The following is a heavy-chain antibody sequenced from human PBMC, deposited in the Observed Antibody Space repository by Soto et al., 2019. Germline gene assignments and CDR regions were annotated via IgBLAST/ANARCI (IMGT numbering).Heavy chain of an antibody. D-gene: IGHD5-12*01. V-gene: IGHV4-4*02. CDR1: GGSISSSNW. Sequence: LSLTCAVSGGSISSSNWWSWVRQPPGKGLEWIGEIYHSGSTNYNPSLKSRVTISVDKSKNQFSLKLSSVTAADTAVYYCASASRDGYNYGSDYWGQGTLVTVSS. CDR3: ASASRDGYNYGSDY. CDR2: IYHSGST. J-gene: IGHJ4*02.